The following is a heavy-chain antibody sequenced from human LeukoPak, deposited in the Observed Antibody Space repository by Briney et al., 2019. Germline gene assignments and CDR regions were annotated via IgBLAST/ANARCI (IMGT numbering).Heavy chain of an antibody. Sequence: QTGGSLRLSCAASGFTFSNYIMHWVRQAPGKGLEWVSGISWNSGSIGYADSVKGRFTISRDNAKNSLYLQMNSLRLEDTALYYCAKDSIGSYYSYYFDYWGQGTLVTVSS. V-gene: IGHV3-9*01. D-gene: IGHD3-10*01. CDR2: ISWNSGSI. CDR3: AKDSIGSYYSYYFDY. J-gene: IGHJ4*02. CDR1: GFTFSNYI.